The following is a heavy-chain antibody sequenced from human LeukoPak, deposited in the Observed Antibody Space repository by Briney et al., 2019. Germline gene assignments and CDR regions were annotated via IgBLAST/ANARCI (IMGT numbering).Heavy chain of an antibody. CDR1: GFTFTSYT. D-gene: IGHD1-26*01. CDR3: ARKPVVGPLDY. V-gene: IGHV3-48*04. CDR2: IRSTSATI. J-gene: IGHJ4*02. Sequence: GGSLRLSCVASGFTFTSYTMTWVRQAPGKGLEWISYIRSTSATIYYADSVEGRFTISRDNAKNTVFLQMTSLTAADTAVYFCARKPVVGPLDYWGQGILVTVSP.